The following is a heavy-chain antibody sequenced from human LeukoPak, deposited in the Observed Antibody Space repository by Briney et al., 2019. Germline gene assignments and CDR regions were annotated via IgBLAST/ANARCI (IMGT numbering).Heavy chain of an antibody. CDR3: AKASSSWFHYFDY. CDR1: GFSLNNYW. CDR2: ISGSGGST. Sequence: PGGSLRLSCAASGFSLNNYWMMWVRQAPGKGLEWVSAISGSGGSTYYADSVKGRFTISRDNSKNTLYLQMNSLRAEDTAVYYCAKASSSWFHYFDYWGQGTLVTVSS. D-gene: IGHD6-13*01. V-gene: IGHV3-23*01. J-gene: IGHJ4*02.